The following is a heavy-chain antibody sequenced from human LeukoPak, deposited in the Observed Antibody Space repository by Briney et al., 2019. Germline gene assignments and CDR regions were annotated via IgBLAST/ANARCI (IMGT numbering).Heavy chain of an antibody. CDR2: IYPGDSDT. D-gene: IGHD3-22*01. V-gene: IGHV5-51*01. J-gene: IGHJ3*02. Sequence: ASVKVSCKASGYSFTSYWIGWVRQMPGKGLEWMGIIYPGDSDTRYSPSFQGQVTISADKSISTAYLQWSSLKASDTAMYYCARRGGDSSIGAFDIWGQGTMVTVSS. CDR1: GYSFTSYW. CDR3: ARRGGDSSIGAFDI.